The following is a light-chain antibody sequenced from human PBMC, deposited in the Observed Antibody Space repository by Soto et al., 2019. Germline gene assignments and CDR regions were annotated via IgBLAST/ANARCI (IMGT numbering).Light chain of an antibody. J-gene: IGKJ1*01. CDR3: QQYYSAAWT. Sequence: DIVMTQSPDSLAVSLGERATINCKSSQSVLYSSNNKNYLAWYQQKPGQPPNLLIYWASTRESGVPDRFSGSGSGTDFTLTISRLQAEDVAVYYCQQYYSAAWTFGQGTKVEIK. V-gene: IGKV4-1*01. CDR2: WAS. CDR1: QSVLYSSNNKNY.